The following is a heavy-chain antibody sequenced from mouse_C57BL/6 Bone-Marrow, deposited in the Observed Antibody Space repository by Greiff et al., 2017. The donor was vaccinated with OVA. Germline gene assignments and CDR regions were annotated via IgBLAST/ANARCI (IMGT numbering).Heavy chain of an antibody. V-gene: IGHV2-5*01. CDR1: GFSLTSYG. J-gene: IGHJ4*01. CDR3: ATIYYGNLYYAMDY. D-gene: IGHD2-1*01. Sequence: QVQLKQSGPGLVQPSQSLSITCTVSGFSLTSYGVNWVRQSPGKGLEWLGVIWRGGSTDYNAAFMSRLSITKDNSKSQVFFKMNSLQADDTAIYYCATIYYGNLYYAMDYWGQGTSVTVSS. CDR2: IWRGGST.